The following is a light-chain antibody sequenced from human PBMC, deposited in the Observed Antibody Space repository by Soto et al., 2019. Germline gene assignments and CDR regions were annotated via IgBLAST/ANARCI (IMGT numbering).Light chain of an antibody. J-gene: IGLJ2*01. V-gene: IGLV2-8*01. CDR2: DVS. CDR1: SSDVGGHNY. Sequence: QSALTQPPSASGSPGQSVTISCTGTSSDVGGHNYVSWYQQHPGKAPKLMIYDVSKRPSGVPDRFSGSKSGNTASLTVSGLQAEDEADYYCSSYAGSDILLVFGGGTKLTVL. CDR3: SSYAGSDILLV.